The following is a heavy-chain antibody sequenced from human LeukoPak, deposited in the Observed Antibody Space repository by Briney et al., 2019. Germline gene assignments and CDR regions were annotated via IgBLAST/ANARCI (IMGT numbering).Heavy chain of an antibody. CDR3: ARTRQDIVVVPAAIPYYMDV. V-gene: IGHV1-69*05. J-gene: IGHJ6*03. CDR2: IIPIFGTA. D-gene: IGHD2-2*02. CDR1: GGTFSSYA. Sequence: SVKVSCKASGGTFSSYAIIWVRQAPGQGLEWMGGIIPIFGTANYAQKFQGRVTITTDESTSTAYMELSSLRSEDTAVYYCARTRQDIVVVPAAIPYYMDVWGKGTTVTVSS.